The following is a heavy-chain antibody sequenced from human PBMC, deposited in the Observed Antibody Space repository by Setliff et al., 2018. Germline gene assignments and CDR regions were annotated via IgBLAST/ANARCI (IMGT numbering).Heavy chain of an antibody. CDR3: ARQPSSGAYYNPRPYYFDY. D-gene: IGHD3-10*01. CDR2: LYYSGNT. V-gene: IGHV4-59*08. Sequence: SETLSLTCNVSGGSISSYSWSWIRQAPGKGLEWIGYLYYSGNTNYNPSLKSRVTMSVDTSNNQLSLNLRSVTAADTAVYFCARQPSSGAYYNPRPYYFDYWGQGTLVTVSS. J-gene: IGHJ4*02. CDR1: GGSISSYS.